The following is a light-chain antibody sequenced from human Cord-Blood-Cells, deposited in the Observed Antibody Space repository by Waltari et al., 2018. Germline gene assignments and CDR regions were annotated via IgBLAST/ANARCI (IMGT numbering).Light chain of an antibody. CDR1: SSDVGGFNY. Sequence: QSALTQPASVSGSPGQAITTSCPGTSSDVGGFNYVSWYQQHPGKAPKLMIYDVSNRPSGVSNRFSGSKSGNTASLTISGLQAEDEADYYCSSYTSSSTVVFGGGTKLTVL. CDR3: SSYTSSSTVV. V-gene: IGLV2-14*01. CDR2: DVS. J-gene: IGLJ2*01.